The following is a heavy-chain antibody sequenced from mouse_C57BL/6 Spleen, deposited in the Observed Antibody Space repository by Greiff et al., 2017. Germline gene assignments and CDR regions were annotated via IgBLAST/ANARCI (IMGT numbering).Heavy chain of an antibody. CDR1: GFTFSSYA. D-gene: IGHD4-1*01. CDR3: ARDWDGGY. Sequence: EVNLVESGGGLVKPGGSLKLSCAASGFTFSSYAMSWVRQTPEKRLEWVATISDGGSYTYYPDNVKGRFTISRDNAKNNLYLQMSHLKSEDTAMYYCARDWDGGYWGQGTTLTVAS. V-gene: IGHV5-4*01. CDR2: ISDGGSYT. J-gene: IGHJ2*01.